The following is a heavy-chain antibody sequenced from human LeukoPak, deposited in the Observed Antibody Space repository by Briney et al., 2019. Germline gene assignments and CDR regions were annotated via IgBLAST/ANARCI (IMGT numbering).Heavy chain of an antibody. J-gene: IGHJ4*02. CDR3: ARDLGLKGYSGYDFFY. CDR1: GYTFTSYD. V-gene: IGHV1-8*01. CDR2: MNPNSGNT. Sequence: ASVKVSCKASGYTFTSYDINWVRQATGQGLEWMGWMNPNSGNTGYAQKFQGRVTMTRDTSISTAYMELSRLRSDDTAVYHCARDLGLKGYSGYDFFYWGQGTLVTVSS. D-gene: IGHD5-12*01.